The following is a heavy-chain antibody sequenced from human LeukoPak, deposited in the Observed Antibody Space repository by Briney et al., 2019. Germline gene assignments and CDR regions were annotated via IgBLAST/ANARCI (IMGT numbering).Heavy chain of an antibody. J-gene: IGHJ4*02. D-gene: IGHD6-19*01. CDR1: GFIFSNFW. V-gene: IGHV3-7*01. Sequence: GGSLRLSRAASGFIFSNFWMSSVRQAPGKGLEWVANIKQDGSEKYYVDSVKGRFTLSRDNAKSSLYLQMNSLRAEDTAVYYCARSVGYSSIYYFDYWGQGTLVTVSS. CDR2: IKQDGSEK. CDR3: ARSVGYSSIYYFDY.